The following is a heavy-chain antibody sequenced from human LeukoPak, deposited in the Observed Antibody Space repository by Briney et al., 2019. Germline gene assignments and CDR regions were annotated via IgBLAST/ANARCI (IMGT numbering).Heavy chain of an antibody. J-gene: IGHJ4*02. CDR3: AKEYDSSGYYNDY. Sequence: GGSLRLSCAAPGFTFSSYGMSWVRQAPGKGLEWVSAVSGSGGSTYYADSVKGRFTISRDNSKNTLYLQMNSLRAEDTAVYYCAKEYDSSGYYNDYWGQGTLVTVSS. CDR2: VSGSGGST. CDR1: GFTFSSYG. V-gene: IGHV3-23*01. D-gene: IGHD3-22*01.